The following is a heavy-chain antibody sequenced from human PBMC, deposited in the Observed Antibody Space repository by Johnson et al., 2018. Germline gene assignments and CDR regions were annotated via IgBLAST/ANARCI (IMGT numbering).Heavy chain of an antibody. CDR2: IYSGGST. Sequence: VQLVQSGGGLIQXGGSXRLXCAASGFTVSSNYMSWVRQAPGKGLEWVSVIYSGGSTYYADAVKGRFTISRDNSKNTLYLQMNSLRAEDTAVYYCARDSADRKGAFDIWGQGTMVTVSS. J-gene: IGHJ3*02. CDR1: GFTVSSNY. D-gene: IGHD1-14*01. V-gene: IGHV3-53*01. CDR3: ARDSADRKGAFDI.